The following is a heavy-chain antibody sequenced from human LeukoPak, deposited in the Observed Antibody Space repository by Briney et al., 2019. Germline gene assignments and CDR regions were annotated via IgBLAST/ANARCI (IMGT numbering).Heavy chain of an antibody. V-gene: IGHV1-18*01. CDR1: GYTFPMYG. Sequence: ASVKVSCKTSGYTFPMYGISWVRQAPGQGLEYMGWISANNGNTKYSQKFQGRVTMTTDTSTSTAYMELRSLRSDDTAVYYCAREKYGNFDYWGQGTLVTVSS. CDR2: ISANNGNT. CDR3: AREKYGNFDY. J-gene: IGHJ4*02. D-gene: IGHD1-1*01.